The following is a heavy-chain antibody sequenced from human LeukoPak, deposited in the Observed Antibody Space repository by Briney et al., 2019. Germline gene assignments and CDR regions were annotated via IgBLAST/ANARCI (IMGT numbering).Heavy chain of an antibody. CDR2: ISSSGSTI. V-gene: IGHV3-48*03. Sequence: GGSLRLSCAASGFTFSRYELNWVRQAPGQGLEWVSYISSSGSTIYYADSVKGRFTISRDNAKNSLYLQMNSLRAEDTAVYYCARQWLDHRFDHWGQGTLVTVSS. CDR1: GFTFSRYE. CDR3: ARQWLDHRFDH. J-gene: IGHJ5*02. D-gene: IGHD6-19*01.